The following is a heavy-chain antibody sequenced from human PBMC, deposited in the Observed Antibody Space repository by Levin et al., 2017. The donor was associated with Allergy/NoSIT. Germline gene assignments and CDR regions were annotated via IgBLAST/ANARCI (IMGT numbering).Heavy chain of an antibody. CDR1: GYTLTELS. V-gene: IGHV1-24*01. J-gene: IGHJ4*02. Sequence: ASVKVSCKVSGYTLTELSMHWVRQAPGKGLEWMGGFDPEDGETIYAQKFQGRVTMTEDTSTDTAYMELSSLRSEDTAVYYCATGPLGVIAVAVGLPGRFDYWGQGTLVTVSS. D-gene: IGHD6-19*01. CDR3: ATGPLGVIAVAVGLPGRFDY. CDR2: FDPEDGET.